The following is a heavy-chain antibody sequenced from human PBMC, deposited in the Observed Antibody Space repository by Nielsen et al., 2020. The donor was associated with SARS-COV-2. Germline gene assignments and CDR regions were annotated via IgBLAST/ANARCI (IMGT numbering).Heavy chain of an antibody. Sequence: GESLKISCAASGFTFSSYDMHWVRQATGKGLEWVSAIGTAGDTYYPGSVKGRFTISRENAKNSLYLQMNSLRAGDTAVYYCARGVGSKAAIRDNSIGYWGQGTLVTVSS. CDR2: IGTAGDT. V-gene: IGHV3-13*04. J-gene: IGHJ4*02. D-gene: IGHD2-2*02. CDR1: GFTFSSYD. CDR3: ARGVGSKAAIRDNSIGY.